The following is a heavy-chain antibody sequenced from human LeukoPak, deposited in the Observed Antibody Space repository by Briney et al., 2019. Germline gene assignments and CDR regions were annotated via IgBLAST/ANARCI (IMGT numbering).Heavy chain of an antibody. V-gene: IGHV3-23*01. D-gene: IGHD3-10*01. J-gene: IGHJ4*02. CDR3: AKAYRTSITMVRGVLFDY. CDR2: FSGTSST. Sequence: GGSLRLSCAASGFTFSSYAMSWVRQAPGKGLEWVSTFSGTSSTSYADAVKGQVTISRDNSKDTLYLQMNSLRAEDTAVYYCAKAYRTSITMVRGVLFDYWGQGTLVTVSS. CDR1: GFTFSSYA.